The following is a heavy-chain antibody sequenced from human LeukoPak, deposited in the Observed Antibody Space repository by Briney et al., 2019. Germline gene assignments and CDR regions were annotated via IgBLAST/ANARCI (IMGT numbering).Heavy chain of an antibody. D-gene: IGHD6-13*01. Sequence: PSETLSLTRTVSGGSIRGDYWSWIRQAPVKGLEWIGYNHYSGSTNYNPVINSRVTISVDTSATQYPLKLSSVAAADTAVYYCTRPRDSRPWHRLDPWGEGTLVTVSS. J-gene: IGHJ5*02. CDR2: NHYSGST. V-gene: IGHV4-59*08. CDR3: TRPRDSRPWHRLDP. CDR1: GGSIRGDY.